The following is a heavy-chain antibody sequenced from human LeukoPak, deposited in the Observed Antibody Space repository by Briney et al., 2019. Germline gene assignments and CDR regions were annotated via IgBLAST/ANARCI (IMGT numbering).Heavy chain of an antibody. CDR2: IYYSGST. CDR1: GGSISSYY. D-gene: IGHD2-21*02. Sequence: SETLSLTCTVSGGSISSYYWSWIRQPPGKGLEWIGYIYYSGSTNYNPSLKSRVTISVDTSKNQFSLKLSSVTAADTAVYYCARAPVSAVTATYHMDVWGKGTTVTVSS. J-gene: IGHJ6*03. CDR3: ARAPVSAVTATYHMDV. V-gene: IGHV4-59*01.